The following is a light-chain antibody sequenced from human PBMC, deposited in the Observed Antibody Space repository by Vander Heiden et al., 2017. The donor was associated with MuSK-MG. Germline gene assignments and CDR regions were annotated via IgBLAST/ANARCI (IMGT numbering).Light chain of an antibody. Sequence: DIQMTQSPSSLSASVGDRVTITCRASQSISNYLNWYQQKPGKAPNLLIYAASSLQSGVPSRFSGSGSGTDFTLTISSLEPEDFATYYCQQSYSRPLTFGQGTRLEIK. J-gene: IGKJ5*01. CDR3: QQSYSRPLT. CDR1: QSISNY. V-gene: IGKV1-39*01. CDR2: AAS.